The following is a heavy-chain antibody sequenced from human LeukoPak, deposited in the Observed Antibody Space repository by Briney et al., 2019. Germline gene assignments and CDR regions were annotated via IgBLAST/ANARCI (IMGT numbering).Heavy chain of an antibody. D-gene: IGHD3-22*01. CDR2: IYYSGST. CDR1: GGSISSYY. J-gene: IGHJ4*02. CDR3: ARGRRGSGYYYAILFDY. Sequence: SETLSLTCTVSGGSISSYYWGWIRQPPGKGLEWIGYIYYSGSTNYNPSLKSRVTISVDTSKNQFSLKLSSVTAADTAVYYCARGRRGSGYYYAILFDYWGQGTLVTVSS. V-gene: IGHV4-59*12.